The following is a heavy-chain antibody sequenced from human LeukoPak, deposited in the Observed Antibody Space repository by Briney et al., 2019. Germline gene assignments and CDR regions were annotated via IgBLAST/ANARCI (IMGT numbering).Heavy chain of an antibody. D-gene: IGHD6-19*01. CDR1: GFTFSSYS. CDR2: VGSSSSYI. V-gene: IGHV3-21*01. Sequence: PGGSLRLSCAASGFTFSSYSMNWVRQAPGKGLEWVSSVGSSSSYIYYADSVKGRFTISRDNANNSLYLQMNSLRAEDTAVYYCARLGIAVAGENNDAFDIWGQGTMVTVSS. J-gene: IGHJ3*02. CDR3: ARLGIAVAGENNDAFDI.